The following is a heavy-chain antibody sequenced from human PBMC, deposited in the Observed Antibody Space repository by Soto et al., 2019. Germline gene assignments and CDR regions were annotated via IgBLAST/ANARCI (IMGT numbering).Heavy chain of an antibody. CDR1: GYTFTSYS. J-gene: IGHJ5*02. D-gene: IGHD4-4*01. Sequence: ASVKASCKASGYTFTSYSISWVRQAPGQGLAWXGSIGXXNXKXXXDXXXXGRVTMPTDTSTSTAYIELRSLRSDDTAVYYCLRATVTPSNWFDPRGQGTLVTVSS. CDR3: LRATVTPSNWFDP. CDR2: IGXXNXKX. V-gene: IGHV1-18*04.